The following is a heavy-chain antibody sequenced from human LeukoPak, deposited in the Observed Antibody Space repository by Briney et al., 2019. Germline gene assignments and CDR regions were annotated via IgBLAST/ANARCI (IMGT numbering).Heavy chain of an antibody. CDR3: ASSPLYSGSYPFDY. D-gene: IGHD1-26*01. CDR2: INPNSGGT. J-gene: IGHJ4*02. Sequence: ASVTVSCKASGYTFTGYYMHWVRQAPGQGLEWMGWINPNSGGTNYAQKFQGRVTMTRDTSISTAYMELSRLRSDDTAVYYCASSPLYSGSYPFDYWGQGTLVTVSS. V-gene: IGHV1-2*02. CDR1: GYTFTGYY.